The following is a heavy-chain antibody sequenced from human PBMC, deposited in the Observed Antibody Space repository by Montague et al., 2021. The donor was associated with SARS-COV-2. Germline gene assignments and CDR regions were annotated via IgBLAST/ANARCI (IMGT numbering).Heavy chain of an antibody. D-gene: IGHD3-3*01. V-gene: IGHV4-34*04. CDR3: ARRGSSVCGVPVSAELDY. CDR1: GGSFSDYY. J-gene: IGHJ4*02. CDR2: INQSGRT. Sequence: SETLSLTCAVYGGSFSDYYWSWIRQPPEKGLEWIGEINQSGRTNNNPSLKSRGIISVDTSKNQFSLKLNSVTAADTAVYYCARRGSSVCGVPVSAELDYWGQGILVIVSS.